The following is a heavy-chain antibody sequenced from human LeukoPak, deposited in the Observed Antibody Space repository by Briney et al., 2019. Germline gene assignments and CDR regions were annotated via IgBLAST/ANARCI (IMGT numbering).Heavy chain of an antibody. Sequence: ASVKVSCKASGYTFTCYYMHWVRQAPGQGLEWMGWINPNSGGTNYAQKCQGRVTMTRDTSISTVYMELSRLRSDDTAVYYCARSAGYCSSTSCYTRVRNWFDHWGQGTLVTVSS. CDR1: GYTFTCYY. D-gene: IGHD2-2*02. CDR3: ARSAGYCSSTSCYTRVRNWFDH. V-gene: IGHV1-2*02. J-gene: IGHJ5*02. CDR2: INPNSGGT.